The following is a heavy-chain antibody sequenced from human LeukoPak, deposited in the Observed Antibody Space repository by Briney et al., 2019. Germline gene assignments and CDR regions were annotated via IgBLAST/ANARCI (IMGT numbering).Heavy chain of an antibody. J-gene: IGHJ4*02. CDR1: GGSFSGYY. CDR2: INHSGST. D-gene: IGHD3-3*01. CDR3: ARSLAFGGVIIPYFDY. Sequence: SETLSLTCAVYGGSFSGYYWSWIRQPPGKGLEWIGEINHSGSTNYNPSLKSRVTISVDTSKNQFSLKLSSVTAADTAVYYCARSLAFGGVIIPYFDYWGQGTLVTVSS. V-gene: IGHV4-34*01.